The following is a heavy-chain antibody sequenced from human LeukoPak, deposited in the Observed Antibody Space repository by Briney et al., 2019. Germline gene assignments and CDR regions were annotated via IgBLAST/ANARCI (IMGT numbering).Heavy chain of an antibody. CDR2: INPNSGGT. J-gene: IGHJ4*02. V-gene: IGHV1-2*02. CDR1: GYTFTAYY. CDR3: ARGTDTVRWDY. D-gene: IGHD2-15*01. Sequence: APVKPSCKASGYTFTAYYMHWVRQAPGQGLEWMGWINPNSGGTNYAQKFQGRVTMTRDTSISTAYMELSRLRSDDTAVYYCARGTDTVRWDYWGQGTLVTVSS.